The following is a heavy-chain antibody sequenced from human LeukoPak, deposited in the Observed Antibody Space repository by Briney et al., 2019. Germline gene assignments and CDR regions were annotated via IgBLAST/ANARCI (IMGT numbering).Heavy chain of an antibody. J-gene: IGHJ4*02. V-gene: IGHV3-23*01. CDR2: ISGSGGST. CDR3: AKDRGYCSGVNCCRFDY. CDR1: GFTFSNYA. D-gene: IGHD2-15*01. Sequence: PGGSLRLSCAASGFTFSNYAMSWVRQAPGKGLEWVSAISGSGGSTYFADSVKGRFTISRDNSNNTLYLQMNSLRAEDTAVYYCAKDRGYCSGVNCCRFDYWGQGTLVTVSS.